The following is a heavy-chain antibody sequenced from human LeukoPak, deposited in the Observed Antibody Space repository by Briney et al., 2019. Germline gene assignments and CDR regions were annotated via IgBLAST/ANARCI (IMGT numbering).Heavy chain of an antibody. CDR2: ISAYNGNT. J-gene: IGHJ4*02. Sequence: ASVKVSCKASGYTFTSYGISWVRQAPGQGLEWMGWISAYNGNTNYAQKLQGRVTMTTDTSTSTAYMELRSLRSEDTAVYYCARPLPDYDILTGYYKGGFGYWGQGTLVTVSS. CDR1: GYTFTSYG. V-gene: IGHV1-18*01. D-gene: IGHD3-9*01. CDR3: ARPLPDYDILTGYYKGGFGY.